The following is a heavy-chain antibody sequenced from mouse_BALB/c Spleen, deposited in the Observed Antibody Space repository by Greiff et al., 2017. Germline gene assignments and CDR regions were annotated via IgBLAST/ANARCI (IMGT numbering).Heavy chain of an antibody. CDR3: ARWGGDYYFDY. CDR2: ISYSGST. J-gene: IGHJ2*01. Sequence: EVKLQESGPGLVKPSQSLSLTCTVTGYSITSDYAWNWIRQFPGNKLEWMGYISYSGSTSYNPSLKSRISITRDTSKNQFFLQLNSVTTEDTATYYGARWGGDYYFDYWGQGTTLTVSS. D-gene: IGHD3-3*01. CDR1: GYSITSDYA. V-gene: IGHV3-2*02.